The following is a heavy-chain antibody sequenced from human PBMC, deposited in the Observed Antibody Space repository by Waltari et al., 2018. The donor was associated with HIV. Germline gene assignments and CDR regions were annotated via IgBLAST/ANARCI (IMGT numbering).Heavy chain of an antibody. Sequence: QVQLQESGPRLVKPSETLSLTCTVSGGSINGYYWNWIRQSPGKRLHWIGYVYYNETINYNPSLKSRVTISIDTSKTQFSLKLSSVTAADTAFYFCARGQNSGSDKYYFDYWGQGTLVTVSS. CDR1: GGSINGYY. CDR2: VYYNETI. V-gene: IGHV4-59*01. D-gene: IGHD3-10*01. CDR3: ARGQNSGSDKYYFDY. J-gene: IGHJ4*02.